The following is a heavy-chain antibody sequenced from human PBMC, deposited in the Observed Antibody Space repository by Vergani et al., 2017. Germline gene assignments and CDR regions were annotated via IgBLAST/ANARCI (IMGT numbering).Heavy chain of an antibody. Sequence: EVQLLESGGGLVKPGGSLRLSCAASGFTFSSYSMNWVRQAPGKGLEWVSSISSSSSYIYYADSVKGRFTISRDNAKNSLYLQMNSLRAEDTAVYYCARDGDFWSGYDYYMDVWGKGATVTVS. J-gene: IGHJ6*03. V-gene: IGHV3-21*01. CDR2: ISSSSSYI. CDR1: GFTFSSYS. CDR3: ARDGDFWSGYDYYMDV. D-gene: IGHD3-3*01.